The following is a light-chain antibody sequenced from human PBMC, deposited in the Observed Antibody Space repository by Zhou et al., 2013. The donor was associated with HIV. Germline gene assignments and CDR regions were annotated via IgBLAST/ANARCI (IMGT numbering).Light chain of an antibody. J-gene: IGKJ2*04. CDR3: QQCGSSPPVLCS. CDR2: GTS. V-gene: IGKV3-20*01. CDR1: RSVSSSY. Sequence: DIVLTQSPGTLSLSPGERATLSCKTSRSVSSSYLAWHQQRPGQAPRLLIYGTSARASGIPDRFSGSGSETDFTLTISRLEPEDFAMYYCQQCGSSPPVLCSFGQGTKLEIK.